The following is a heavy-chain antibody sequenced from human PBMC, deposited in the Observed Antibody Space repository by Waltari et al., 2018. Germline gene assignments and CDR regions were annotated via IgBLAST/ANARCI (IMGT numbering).Heavy chain of an antibody. CDR1: GFTFSSYA. V-gene: IGHV3-30*01. D-gene: IGHD3-22*01. J-gene: IGHJ5*02. CDR3: ARSYYYDSSGDLEA. CDR2: ISYDGSNK. Sequence: QVQLVESGGGVVQPGRSLRLSCAASGFTFSSYAMHWVCQAPGKGLEWVAVISYDGSNKYYADSVKGRFTISRDNSKNTLYLQMNSLRAEDTAVYYCARSYYYDSSGDLEAWGQGTLVTVSS.